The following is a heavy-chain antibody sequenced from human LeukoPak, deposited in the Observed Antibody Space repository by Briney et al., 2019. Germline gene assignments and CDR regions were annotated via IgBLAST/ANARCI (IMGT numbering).Heavy chain of an antibody. V-gene: IGHV1-24*01. CDR2: FDPEDGET. D-gene: IGHD1-26*01. Sequence: ASVKVSCKVSGYTPTELSMHWVRQAPGKGLEWMGGFDPEDGETIYAQKFQGRVTMTEDTSTDTAYMELSSLRSEDTAVYYCATVSLNSGSYPDWGQGTLVTVSS. J-gene: IGHJ4*02. CDR1: GYTPTELS. CDR3: ATVSLNSGSYPD.